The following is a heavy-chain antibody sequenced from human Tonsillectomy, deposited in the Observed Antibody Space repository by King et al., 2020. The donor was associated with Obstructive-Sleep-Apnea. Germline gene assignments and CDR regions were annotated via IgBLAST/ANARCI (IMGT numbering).Heavy chain of an antibody. CDR1: RYTFTSYA. D-gene: IGHD3-16*02. Sequence: VQLVESGPELKKPGASVKVSCKASRYTFTSYAMNWVRQAPGQGLEWMGRINTNTGNPTYAQGFTGRFVFSLDTSVSTAYLQISSLKAEDTAVYYCAREDVDYVWGSYRRFDYWGQGTLVTVTS. J-gene: IGHJ4*02. CDR2: INTNTGNP. CDR3: AREDVDYVWGSYRRFDY. V-gene: IGHV7-4-1*02.